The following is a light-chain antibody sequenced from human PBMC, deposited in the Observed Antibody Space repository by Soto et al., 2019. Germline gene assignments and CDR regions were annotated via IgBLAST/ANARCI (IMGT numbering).Light chain of an antibody. CDR1: QVIHNY. Sequence: DVQMTQSPSSLSASVGDRVTITCQASQVIHNYLNWYQQKPGKAPTLLISDASTLETGVPSRFRGSGSGNDFSLTIRSLAAENYANYYCQQYGYPFTFGPGTKGDLK. V-gene: IGKV1-33*01. J-gene: IGKJ3*01. CDR2: DAS. CDR3: QQYGYPFT.